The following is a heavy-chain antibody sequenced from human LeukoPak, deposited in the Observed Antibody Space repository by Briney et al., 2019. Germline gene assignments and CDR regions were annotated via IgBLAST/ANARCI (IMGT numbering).Heavy chain of an antibody. J-gene: IGHJ4*02. CDR3: ARERLRWYLDY. D-gene: IGHD4-23*01. CDR2: IYTSGST. V-gene: IGHV4-39*07. Sequence: SETLSLTCTVSGGSISSNNYYWGWIRQPPGKGLEWIGNIYTSGSTYYSPSLKSRVTISVDRSKNQFSLKLSSVTAADTAVYYCARERLRWYLDYWGQGTLVTVSS. CDR1: GGSISSNNYY.